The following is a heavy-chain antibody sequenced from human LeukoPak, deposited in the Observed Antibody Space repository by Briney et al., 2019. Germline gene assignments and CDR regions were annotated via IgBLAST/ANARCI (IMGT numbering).Heavy chain of an antibody. CDR1: GGSFSGYY. Sequence: PSETLSLTCAVYGGSFSGYYWSWIRQPPGKGLEWIGEINHSGSTNYNPSLKSRVTISVDTSKNQFSLKLSSVTAADTAVYYCASHEMEPGAYYYGMDVWGQGTTVTVSS. CDR3: ASHEMEPGAYYYGMDV. D-gene: IGHD1-1*01. J-gene: IGHJ6*02. CDR2: INHSGST. V-gene: IGHV4-34*01.